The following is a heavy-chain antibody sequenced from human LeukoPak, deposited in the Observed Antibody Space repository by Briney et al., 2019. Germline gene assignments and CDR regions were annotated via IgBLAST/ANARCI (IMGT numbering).Heavy chain of an antibody. Sequence: GGSLRLSCAASGFTFSSYVMTWVRQAPGKGLEWVSGVSGNGGITYYADSVKGRFTISRDNSKNTLYLQMNSLRAEDTAVYYCAKESSGGWYFDYWGQGALVTVSS. V-gene: IGHV3-23*01. D-gene: IGHD6-19*01. J-gene: IGHJ4*02. CDR3: AKESSGGWYFDY. CDR1: GFTFSSYV. CDR2: VSGNGGIT.